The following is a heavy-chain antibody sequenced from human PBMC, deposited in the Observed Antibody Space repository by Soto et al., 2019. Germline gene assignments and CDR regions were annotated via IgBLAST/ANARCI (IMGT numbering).Heavy chain of an antibody. CDR1: GYTFTSYY. CDR3: ARGRWYGDY. D-gene: IGHD6-13*01. CDR2: IRPSGGGS. J-gene: IGHJ4*02. Sequence: QVQLVQSGAEVKKPGASVKVSCKASGYTFTSYYIHWVRQAPGQGLEWMGIIRPSGGGSTYAQKFPGRVTMTRDTATSTGYMELSSLRSEDTAVYYCARGRWYGDYWGQGTQVTVSS. V-gene: IGHV1-46*01.